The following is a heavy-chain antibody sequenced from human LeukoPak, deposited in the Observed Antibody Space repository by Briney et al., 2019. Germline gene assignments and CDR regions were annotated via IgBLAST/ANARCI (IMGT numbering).Heavy chain of an antibody. J-gene: IGHJ4*02. CDR1: GFTFSSYA. V-gene: IGHV3-30*04. CDR2: ISYDGSNK. D-gene: IGHD1-26*01. CDR3: ARDVGLSGSYFGEYFDY. Sequence: PGGSLRLSCAASGFTFSSYAMHWVRQAPGKELEWVAVISYDGSNKYYADSVKGRFTISRDNSKNTLYLQMNSLRAEDTAVYYCARDVGLSGSYFGEYFDYWGQGTLVTVSS.